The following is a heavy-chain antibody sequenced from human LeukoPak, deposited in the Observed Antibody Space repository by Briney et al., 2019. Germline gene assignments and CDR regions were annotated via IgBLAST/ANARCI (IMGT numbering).Heavy chain of an antibody. D-gene: IGHD3-3*01. V-gene: IGHV3-21*06. CDR3: AAPPSVNFWLPDF. J-gene: IGHJ4*02. CDR2: ISSGGHYI. CDR1: GFTFSEYS. Sequence: GGSLRLSCAASGFTFSEYSMNWVRQAPGKGLEWVSSISSGGHYIYYADSVKGRFTISRDNAKNSLYLQMNSLRVEDTAVYYCAAPPSVNFWLPDFWGQGTPVTVSS.